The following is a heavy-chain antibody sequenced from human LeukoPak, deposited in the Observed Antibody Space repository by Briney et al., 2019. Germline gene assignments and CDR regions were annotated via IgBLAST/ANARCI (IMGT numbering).Heavy chain of an antibody. D-gene: IGHD3-10*01. J-gene: IGHJ4*02. CDR2: IYTSGST. CDR1: GGSISSGSYY. CDR3: ARGSGGSGSYYLDY. V-gene: IGHV4-61*02. Sequence: SQTLSLTCTVSGGSISSGSYYWSWIRQPAGKGLEWIGRIYTSGSTNYNPSPKSRVTVSVDTSKNQFSLKLSSVTAADTAVYYCARGSGGSGSYYLDYWGQGTLVTVSS.